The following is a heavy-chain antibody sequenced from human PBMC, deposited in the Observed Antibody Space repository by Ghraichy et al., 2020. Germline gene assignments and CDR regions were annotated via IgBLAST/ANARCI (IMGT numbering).Heavy chain of an antibody. CDR2: VSAYNGNT. Sequence: ASVKVSCKASGYTFTNYGITWVRQAPGQGLEWMGWVSAYNGNTNYAQKLQGRVTMTTDTSSTTAYMELRSLRSDDTAVYYCARGGVGRSFSDTRGNLPHNWFDPWGQGTLVTVSS. V-gene: IGHV1-18*01. J-gene: IGHJ5*02. CDR3: ARGGVGRSFSDTRGNLPHNWFDP. CDR1: GYTFTNYG. D-gene: IGHD3-22*01.